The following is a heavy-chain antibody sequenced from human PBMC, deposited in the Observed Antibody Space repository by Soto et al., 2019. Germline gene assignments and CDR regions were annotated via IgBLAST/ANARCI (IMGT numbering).Heavy chain of an antibody. Sequence: QITLKESGPTLVKPTQTLTLTCTFSGFSLSSTRVAVGWIRQPPGKALEWLALIYWDDDKRYSPFLKSRLTIPKDTSKNQVVLTMPNMDPVDTATYYCAHSVVAGLGYYFDYWGQGTLVTVSS. J-gene: IGHJ4*02. V-gene: IGHV2-5*02. CDR2: IYWDDDK. CDR1: GFSLSSTRVA. D-gene: IGHD6-19*01. CDR3: AHSVVAGLGYYFDY.